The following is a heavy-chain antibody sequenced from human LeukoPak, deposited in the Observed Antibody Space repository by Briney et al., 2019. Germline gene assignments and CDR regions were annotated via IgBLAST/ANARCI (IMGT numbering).Heavy chain of an antibody. V-gene: IGHV3-30*02. Sequence: GGSLRLSCAASGFTFSSYGMHWVRQAPGKGLEWVAFIRYDGSNKYYADSVKGRFTISRDNSKNTLYLQMNSPRAEDTAVYYCAKDPVVRSGSYYFDYWGQGTLVTVSS. J-gene: IGHJ4*02. CDR1: GFTFSSYG. CDR3: AKDPVVRSGSYYFDY. CDR2: IRYDGSNK. D-gene: IGHD1-26*01.